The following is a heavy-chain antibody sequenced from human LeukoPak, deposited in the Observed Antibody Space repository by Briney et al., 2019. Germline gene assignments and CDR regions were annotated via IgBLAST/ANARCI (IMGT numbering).Heavy chain of an antibody. CDR1: GGSLSSYY. D-gene: IGHD3-10*01. CDR2: IFYSGST. CDR3: AKSNGYGLVDI. V-gene: IGHV4-59*12. Sequence: PSETLSLTCTVSGGSLSSYYWSWIRQPPGKGLEWIGNIFYSGSTYYSPSLKSRVTISLDTSRNQFSLKLTSVTAADTAVYYCAKSNGYGLVDIWGQGTMVTVSS. J-gene: IGHJ3*02.